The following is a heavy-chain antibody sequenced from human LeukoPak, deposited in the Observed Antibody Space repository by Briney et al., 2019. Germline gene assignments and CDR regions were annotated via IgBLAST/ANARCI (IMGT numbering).Heavy chain of an antibody. CDR2: IYYSGNT. V-gene: IGHV4-39*01. Sequence: LETLCLSCADSGGSLSSSTNYWGCIRQPPGKWLEWIGSIYYSGNTYYNPSLKSRVTISVDTSKNQFSLKLSSVTAADTAVYYCARLHYYYGMDVWGQGTTVTVSS. CDR3: ARLHYYYGMDV. CDR1: GGSLSSSTNY. J-gene: IGHJ6*02.